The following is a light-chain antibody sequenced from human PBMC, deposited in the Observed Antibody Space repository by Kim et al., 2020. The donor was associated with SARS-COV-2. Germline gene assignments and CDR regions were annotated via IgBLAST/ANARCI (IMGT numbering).Light chain of an antibody. CDR2: GAS. V-gene: IGKV3-20*01. CDR1: SRVSSTY. Sequence: APVANTALTCRPVSRVSSTYLAWYQQKPGQAPKLLIYGASSMATGIPDRFSGSGSGTDFTLTISRLEPEDFAMYYCQQYGSAPLTFGGGTKVDIK. J-gene: IGKJ4*01. CDR3: QQYGSAPLT.